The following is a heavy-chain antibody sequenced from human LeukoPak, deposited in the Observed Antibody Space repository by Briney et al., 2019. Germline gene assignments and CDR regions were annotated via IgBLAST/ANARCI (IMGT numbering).Heavy chain of an antibody. J-gene: IGHJ4*02. D-gene: IGHD4-17*01. CDR2: TRNKAKSYTT. Sequence: GGSLRLSCAASGFTFSDDYMDWVRQAPGKGLEWVGRTRNKAKSYTTEYAASVKGRFTISRDGSKSSLYLQMKSLKTEDTAVYYCTRVTTLTDYYYDYWGQGTLVTVSS. CDR1: GFTFSDDY. CDR3: TRVTTLTDYYYDY. V-gene: IGHV3-72*01.